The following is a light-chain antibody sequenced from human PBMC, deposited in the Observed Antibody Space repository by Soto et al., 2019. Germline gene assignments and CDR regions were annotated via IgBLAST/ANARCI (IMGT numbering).Light chain of an antibody. CDR3: QQYKTYPLT. J-gene: IGKJ4*01. CDR1: QSISTW. V-gene: IGKV1-5*03. CDR2: KAS. Sequence: DILMTQSPSTLSASVGDRVTITCRASQSISTWLAWYQQKPGKAPNLLIYKASNLESGVPSRFSGSGSRTEFTLTISSLQPDDFATYYCQQYKTYPLTFGGGTTVEIK.